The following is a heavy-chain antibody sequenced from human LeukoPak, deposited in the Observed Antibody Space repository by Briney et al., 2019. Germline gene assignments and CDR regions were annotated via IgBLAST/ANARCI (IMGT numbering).Heavy chain of an antibody. Sequence: ASVNVSCKASGYTFTGYYMHWVRQAPGQGLEWMGWINPNSGGTNYAQKFQGWVTMTRDTSISTAYMELSRLRSDDTAVYYCARDPGSFLSSSGWLNWFGPWGQGTLVTVSS. CDR1: GYTFTGYY. V-gene: IGHV1-2*04. CDR2: INPNSGGT. J-gene: IGHJ5*02. D-gene: IGHD6-19*01. CDR3: ARDPGSFLSSSGWLNWFGP.